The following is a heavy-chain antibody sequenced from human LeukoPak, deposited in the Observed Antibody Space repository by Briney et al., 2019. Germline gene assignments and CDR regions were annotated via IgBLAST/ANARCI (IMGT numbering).Heavy chain of an antibody. V-gene: IGHV3-23*01. CDR1: GFTFSSYA. D-gene: IGHD3-3*01. CDR2: ISGSGGGT. J-gene: IGHJ4*02. Sequence: GGSLRLSCAASGFTFSSYAMAWVRQAPGKGLEWVSGISGSGGGTYYADSVKGRFTISRDNSKNTLYLQMNSLRAEDTAVYYCAKDRYDGYSDYWGQGTLVTVSS. CDR3: AKDRYDGYSDY.